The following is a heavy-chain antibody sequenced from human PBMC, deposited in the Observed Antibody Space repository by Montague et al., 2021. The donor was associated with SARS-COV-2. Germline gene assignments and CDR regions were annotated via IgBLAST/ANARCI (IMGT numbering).Heavy chain of an antibody. CDR1: GGSITNNIYY. CDR3: ARLKRYFDSSGSPSAFDF. V-gene: IGHV4-39*02. J-gene: IGHJ3*01. D-gene: IGHD3-22*01. Sequence: SETLSLTCTVSGGSITNNIYYWAWLPQPPGKGLEWIGCIYYTGNTYSNPSLKSPVTISVVTSKNHFTLKLISVTAAETAVYYCARLKRYFDSSGSPSAFDFWGQGTKVTVSS. CDR2: IYYTGNT.